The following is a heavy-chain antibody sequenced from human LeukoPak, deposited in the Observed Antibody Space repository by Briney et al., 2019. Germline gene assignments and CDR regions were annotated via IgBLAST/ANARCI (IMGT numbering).Heavy chain of an antibody. Sequence: PSETLSLTCAVSGYSISSGYYWGWIRQPPGKGLEWIGSIFHSGSTYYNPSLRSRVTISVDKSKNQFSLKLSSVTAADTAVYYCARDVGADVWGMFYFDYWGQGTLVTVSS. D-gene: IGHD3-16*01. CDR2: IFHSGST. V-gene: IGHV4-38-2*02. CDR3: ARDVGADVWGMFYFDY. J-gene: IGHJ4*02. CDR1: GYSISSGYY.